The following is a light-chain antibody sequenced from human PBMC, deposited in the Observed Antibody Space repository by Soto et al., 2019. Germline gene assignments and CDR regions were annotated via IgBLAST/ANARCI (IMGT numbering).Light chain of an antibody. J-gene: IGKJ1*01. CDR1: QSVTGSY. Sequence: EFVLTQSPGTLSLSPGERATLSCRASQSVTGSYLAWYQQKPGQAPRLLIYGASSRATGIPDRFSGSGSGTDFTLTISRLEPEDFAVYYCQQYGRLPRTFGQGTKVEIK. V-gene: IGKV3-20*01. CDR3: QQYGRLPRT. CDR2: GAS.